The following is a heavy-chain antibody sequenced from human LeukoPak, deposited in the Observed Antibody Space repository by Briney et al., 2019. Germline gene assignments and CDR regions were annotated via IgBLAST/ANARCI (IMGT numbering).Heavy chain of an antibody. V-gene: IGHV1-46*01. D-gene: IGHD2-21*01. J-gene: IGHJ4*02. Sequence: ASVKVSCKVSGYTLTGLSMHWVRQAPGQGLEWMGIINPSGGSTSYAQKFQGRVTMTRDTSTSTVYMELSSLRSEDTAAYYCASGETEIYWGQGTLVTVSS. CDR3: ASGETEIY. CDR2: INPSGGST. CDR1: GYTLTGLS.